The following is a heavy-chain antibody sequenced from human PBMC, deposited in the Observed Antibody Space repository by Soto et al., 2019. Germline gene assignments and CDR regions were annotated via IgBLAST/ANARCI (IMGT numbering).Heavy chain of an antibody. CDR3: ARTITGYFWAGAY. V-gene: IGHV3-23*01. D-gene: IGHD1-1*01. CDR2: IGGSGANT. Sequence: GSLRLSCAASGFTFNMYAMSWVRQAPGKGLEWVSGIGGSGANTYYADFVKGRFTISRDNSKNTLYLQMDSLRAEDTAIYYCARTITGYFWAGAYWGQGTLVTVSS. CDR1: GFTFNMYA. J-gene: IGHJ4*02.